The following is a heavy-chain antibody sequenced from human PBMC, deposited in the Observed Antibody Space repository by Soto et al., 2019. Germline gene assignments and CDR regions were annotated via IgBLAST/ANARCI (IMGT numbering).Heavy chain of an antibody. J-gene: IGHJ4*02. D-gene: IGHD4-17*01. CDR3: ARVDDYGDNGFDY. CDR1: GFTFSRYG. CDR2: ILDDGSDQ. V-gene: IGHV3-33*01. Sequence: QVQLVESGGGVVQPGRSLRLSCAASGFTFSRYGMHWVRQAPGKGLEWVAVILDDGSDQNYADSVKGRFTISRDNSKNSLYLQMNSLRAEATAVYYCARVDDYGDNGFDYWGQGTLVTVSS.